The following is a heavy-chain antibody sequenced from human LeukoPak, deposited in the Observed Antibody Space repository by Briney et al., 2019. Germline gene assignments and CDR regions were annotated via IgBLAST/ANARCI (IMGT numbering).Heavy chain of an antibody. D-gene: IGHD5-18*01. Sequence: PGGSLRLSCAASGFLFRSYAMTWVRQAPGKGLQWVAAISPSGDTTHYADSVRGRFTVSRDNSNDILFLQVNNLRAEDTAVYFCTRDPGGGYSPTWYEGLFKYWGQGTLLSVYS. J-gene: IGHJ4*02. CDR1: GFLFRSYA. CDR2: ISPSGDTT. V-gene: IGHV3-23*01. CDR3: TRDPGGGYSPTWYEGLFKY.